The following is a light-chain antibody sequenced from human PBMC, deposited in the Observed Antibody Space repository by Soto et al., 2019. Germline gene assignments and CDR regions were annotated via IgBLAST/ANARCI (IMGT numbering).Light chain of an antibody. J-gene: IGLJ3*02. CDR1: SSDVGGYNY. Sequence: QSALTQTASVSGSPGQSNTISCTGTSSDVGGYNYVSWYQQHPGKAPKLMIYEVSNRPSGVSNRLSGSKSGNTASLTISGLQAEDEADYYCSTYTSSSLWVFGGGTKVTVL. CDR3: STYTSSSLWV. CDR2: EVS. V-gene: IGLV2-14*01.